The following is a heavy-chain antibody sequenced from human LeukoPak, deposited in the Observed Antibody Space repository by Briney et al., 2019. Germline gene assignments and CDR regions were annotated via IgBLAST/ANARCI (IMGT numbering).Heavy chain of an antibody. D-gene: IGHD3-10*02. CDR1: GFIFDDYA. CDR2: ISWNSGKI. CDR3: AELGITMIGGV. V-gene: IGHV3-9*01. Sequence: PGGSLRLSCAASGFIFDDYAFHWVRQPPGKGLEWVSGISWNSGKIGYADSVKGRFTISRDTAKSSLYLQMNSLRAEDTAVYYCAELGITMIGGVWGKGTTVTISS. J-gene: IGHJ6*04.